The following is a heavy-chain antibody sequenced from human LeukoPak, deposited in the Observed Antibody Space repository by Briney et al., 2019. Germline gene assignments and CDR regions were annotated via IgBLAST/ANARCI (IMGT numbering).Heavy chain of an antibody. V-gene: IGHV3-48*04. Sequence: GGSLRLSCAASGFTFSSYWMSWVRQAPGKGLEWVSYISSSGSTIYYADSVKGRFTISRDNAKNSLYLQMDSLRVEDTAVYYCARGLTDGMGYYYMDVWGKGTSVTVSS. CDR1: GFTFSSYW. J-gene: IGHJ6*03. CDR3: ARGLTDGMGYYYMDV. CDR2: ISSSGSTI. D-gene: IGHD2-8*02.